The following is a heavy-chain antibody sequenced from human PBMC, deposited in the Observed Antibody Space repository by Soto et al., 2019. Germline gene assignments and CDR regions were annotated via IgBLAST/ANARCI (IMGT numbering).Heavy chain of an antibody. J-gene: IGHJ4*02. CDR1: VGSISSRNYY. V-gene: IGHV4-39*01. D-gene: IGHD3-16*01. Sequence: SETLSLTCTFSVGSISSRNYYCGWIRQPPGKGLEWIGSIYYSGSTYYNPSLKSRVIISVDTSKNQFSLKLNSVTAADTAVYYCARGFGGSSTREYWGQGTLVTVSS. CDR2: IYYSGST. CDR3: ARGFGGSSTREY.